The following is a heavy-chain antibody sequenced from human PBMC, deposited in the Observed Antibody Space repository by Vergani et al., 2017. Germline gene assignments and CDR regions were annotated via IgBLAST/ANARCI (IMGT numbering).Heavy chain of an antibody. CDR3: TRDVLVRAVRYYYYYYYMDV. Sequence: EVQLVESGGGLVQPGRSLRLSCAASGFTFDDYAMHWVRQAPGKGLEWVGFIRSKAYGGTTEYAASVKGRFTISRDDSKSIAYLQMNSLKTEDTAVYYCTRDVLVRAVRYYYYYYYMDVWGKGTTVTVSS. V-gene: IGHV3-49*04. CDR1: GFTFDDYA. CDR2: IRSKAYGGTT. J-gene: IGHJ6*03. D-gene: IGHD6-19*01.